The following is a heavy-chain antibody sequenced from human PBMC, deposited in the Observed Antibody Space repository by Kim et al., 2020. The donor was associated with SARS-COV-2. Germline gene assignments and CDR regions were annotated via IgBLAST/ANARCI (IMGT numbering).Heavy chain of an antibody. CDR3: ARGHLGELSSNDY. J-gene: IGHJ4*02. V-gene: IGHV3-74*01. Sequence: YADSLKGRFTIPRDNAKNTLYLQMNSLRAEDTAVYYCARGHLGELSSNDYWGQGTLVTVSS. D-gene: IGHD3-16*02.